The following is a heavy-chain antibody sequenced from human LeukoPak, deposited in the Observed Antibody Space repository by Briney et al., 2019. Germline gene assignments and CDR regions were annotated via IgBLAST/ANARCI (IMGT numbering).Heavy chain of an antibody. CDR1: GYTFTGYY. D-gene: IGHD1-1*01. V-gene: IGHV1-2*02. CDR2: INPNSGGP. J-gene: IGHJ4*02. Sequence: ASVKVSCKASGYTFTGYYMHWVRQAPGQGLEWMGWINPNSGGPNYAQKFQGRVTMTRDTSISTAYMELSGLRSDDTAVYYCARDTGTTFVDYWGQGTLVTVSS. CDR3: ARDTGTTFVDY.